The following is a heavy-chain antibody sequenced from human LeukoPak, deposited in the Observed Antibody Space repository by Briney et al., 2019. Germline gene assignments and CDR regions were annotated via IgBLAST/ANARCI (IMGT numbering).Heavy chain of an antibody. V-gene: IGHV3-23*01. Sequence: PGGSLSLFCAASGFTFSSYAMSWVRQAPGKGLEWVSAISGSGGSTYYADSVKGRFTISRDNSKNTLYLQMNSLRAEDTAVYYCAKGNYGDNSYYVDYWGQGTLVTVSS. CDR1: GFTFSSYA. D-gene: IGHD4-17*01. CDR2: ISGSGGST. J-gene: IGHJ4*02. CDR3: AKGNYGDNSYYVDY.